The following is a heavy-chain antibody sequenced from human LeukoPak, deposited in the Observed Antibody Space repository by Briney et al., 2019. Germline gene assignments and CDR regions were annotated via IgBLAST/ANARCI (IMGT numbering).Heavy chain of an antibody. CDR2: IYYSGST. CDR1: GGSISSHY. V-gene: IGHV4-59*11. D-gene: IGHD3-10*01. J-gene: IGHJ6*03. CDR3: ARCRSGITMVRGVINYYYYMDV. Sequence: SETLSLTCTVSGGSISSHYWSWIRQPPGKGLEWIGYIYYSGSTNYNPSLKSRVTISVDTSKNQFSLKLSSVTAADTAVYYCARCRSGITMVRGVINYYYYMDVWGKATTVTISS.